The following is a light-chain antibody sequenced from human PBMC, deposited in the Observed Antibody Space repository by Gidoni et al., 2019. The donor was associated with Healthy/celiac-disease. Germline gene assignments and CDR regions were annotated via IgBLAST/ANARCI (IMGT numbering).Light chain of an antibody. CDR3: QVWDSSSDHQVV. V-gene: IGLV3-21*04. CDR1: NIGSKS. Sequence: SYVLTPPPSVSVAPGKTARITCGGNNIGSKSVHWYPQKPGQAPVLVIYYDSDRPSGIPERFSGSNSGNTATLTISRVEAGDEADYYFQVWDSSSDHQVVFGGGTKLTVL. J-gene: IGLJ2*01. CDR2: YDS.